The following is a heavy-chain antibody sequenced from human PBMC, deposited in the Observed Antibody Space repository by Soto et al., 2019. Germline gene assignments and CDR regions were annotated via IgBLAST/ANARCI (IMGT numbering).Heavy chain of an antibody. D-gene: IGHD2-2*01. CDR2: IKFDGSVK. J-gene: IGHJ4*02. V-gene: IGHV3-7*03. Sequence: PGGSLRLSCVASGFSFSDYWMSWVRQAPGKGPEWVANIKFDGSVKQCVDSVRGRFSISRDNFRNSLFLQMNSLRAGDTAIYYCVKDGGYCSSATCYSPRNHYFDSWGQGTLVTVSS. CDR1: GFSFSDYW. CDR3: VKDGGYCSSATCYSPRNHYFDS.